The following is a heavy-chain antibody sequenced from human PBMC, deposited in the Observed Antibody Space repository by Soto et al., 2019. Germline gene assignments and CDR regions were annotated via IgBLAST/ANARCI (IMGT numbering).Heavy chain of an antibody. Sequence: GRSLRLSCAASGFNFITYRLNWVRQDPGKGLKWAASISSSAIYIDYADSVKGRFTISRDNANNSLYLQINSLRAEHTATYYCVRDGLDYYDTENLYFDKWGQVTLVAVSS. CDR2: ISSSAIYI. V-gene: IGHV3-21*01. J-gene: IGHJ4*02. CDR1: GFNFITYR. D-gene: IGHD3-22*01. CDR3: VRDGLDYYDTENLYFDK.